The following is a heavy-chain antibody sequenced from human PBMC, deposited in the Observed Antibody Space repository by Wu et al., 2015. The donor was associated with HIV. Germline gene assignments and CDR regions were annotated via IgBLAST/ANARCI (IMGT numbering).Heavy chain of an antibody. D-gene: IGHD2-15*01. CDR1: GGSFSSYA. CDR2: IIPILGTA. Sequence: QVQLVQSGAEVKKPESSVKVSCKASGGSFSSYAISWVRQAPGQGLEWMGRIIPILGTANYAQKLQGRVTMTTDTSTSTAYMELRSLRSDDTAVYYCARFRGSSHYHYYYYGMDVWGQGTTVTVSS. V-gene: IGHV1-69*09. CDR3: ARFRGSSHYHYYYYGMDV. J-gene: IGHJ6*02.